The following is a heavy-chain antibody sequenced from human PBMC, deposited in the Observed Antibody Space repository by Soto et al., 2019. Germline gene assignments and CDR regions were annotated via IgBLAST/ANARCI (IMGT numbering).Heavy chain of an antibody. J-gene: IGHJ2*01. CDR2: ISGSGIST. V-gene: IGHV3-23*01. CDR1: GFTFRSYA. Sequence: DVQLLESGGGLVQPGGSLRLSCAASGFTFRSYAMSWVRQAPGKGLEWVSGISGSGISTHYADSVKGRFTVYRDNSKNTRYLKMNSLRAEDTAVYNCAKEPVGPDWYFDLWGRGTLVTVSS. CDR3: AKEPVGPDWYFDL.